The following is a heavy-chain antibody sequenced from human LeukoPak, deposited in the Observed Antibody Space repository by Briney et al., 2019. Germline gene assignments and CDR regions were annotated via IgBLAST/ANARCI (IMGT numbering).Heavy chain of an antibody. V-gene: IGHV3-7*01. CDR1: GFTFSSYW. J-gene: IGHJ4*02. Sequence: GGSLRLSCAASGFTFSSYWMSWVRQAPGKGLEWVANIKQDGSEKYYVDSVKGRFTISRDNAKNSLYLQMNSLRAEDTAVYYCARGPVDTAIPVDYWGQGTLVTVSS. CDR3: ARGPVDTAIPVDY. D-gene: IGHD5-18*01. CDR2: IKQDGSEK.